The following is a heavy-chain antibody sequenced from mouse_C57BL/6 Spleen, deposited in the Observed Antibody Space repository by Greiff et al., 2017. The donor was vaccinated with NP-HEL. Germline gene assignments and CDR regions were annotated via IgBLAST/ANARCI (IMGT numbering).Heavy chain of an antibody. D-gene: IGHD1-1*01. CDR3: ARGYYGSPYYFDY. CDR1: GFTFSSYA. Sequence: EVMLVESGGGLVKPGGSLKLSCAASGFTFSSYAMSWVRQTPEKRLEWVATISDGGSYTYYPDNVKGRFTISRDNAKNNLYLQMSHLKSEDTAMYYCARGYYGSPYYFDYWGQGTTLTVSS. CDR2: ISDGGSYT. J-gene: IGHJ2*01. V-gene: IGHV5-4*03.